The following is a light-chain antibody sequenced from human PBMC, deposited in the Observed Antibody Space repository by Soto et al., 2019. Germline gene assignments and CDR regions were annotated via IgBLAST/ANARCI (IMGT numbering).Light chain of an antibody. CDR2: RAS. CDR1: QSVSNNY. Sequence: EVVMTQSPATVSVSPGERATLSCRASQSVSNNYLAWYQQRPGQAPRLLIYRASTRATGTPARFSGGGSGTDFTLTISSLQPEDFATYYCQQSYSTLQITFGQGTRLEIK. J-gene: IGKJ5*01. CDR3: QQSYSTLQIT. V-gene: IGKV3D-7*01.